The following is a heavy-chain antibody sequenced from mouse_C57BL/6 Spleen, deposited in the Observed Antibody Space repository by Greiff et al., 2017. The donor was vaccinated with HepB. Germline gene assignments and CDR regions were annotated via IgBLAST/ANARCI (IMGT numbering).Heavy chain of an antibody. V-gene: IGHV1-81*01. CDR2: IYPRSGNT. CDR3: ARGNYYGSSYEYFDV. J-gene: IGHJ1*03. D-gene: IGHD1-1*01. CDR1: GYTFTSYG. Sequence: QVQLKESGAELARPGASVKLSCKASGYTFTSYGISWVKQRTGQGLEWIGEIYPRSGNTYYNEKFKGKATLTADKSSSTAYMELRSLTSEDSAVYFCARGNYYGSSYEYFDVWGTGTTVTVSS.